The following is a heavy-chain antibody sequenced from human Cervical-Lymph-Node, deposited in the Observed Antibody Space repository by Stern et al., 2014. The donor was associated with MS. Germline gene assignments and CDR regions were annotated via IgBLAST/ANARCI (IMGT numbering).Heavy chain of an antibody. D-gene: IGHD5-18*01. V-gene: IGHV4-61*02. CDR3: ARESVRLAGAAIQLWSRPVFDS. CDR1: GGSINRTSDY. J-gene: IGHJ4*02. Sequence: VQLVESGPGLVKPSQTLSLTCTVSGGSINRTSDYWSWIRQPAGKGLEWIGRIYISGNTDYNPSLKSRVTISIDTPKNPFSLPLTSVTAADTAVYYCARESVRLAGAAIQLWSRPVFDSWGQGTLVTVSS. CDR2: IYISGNT.